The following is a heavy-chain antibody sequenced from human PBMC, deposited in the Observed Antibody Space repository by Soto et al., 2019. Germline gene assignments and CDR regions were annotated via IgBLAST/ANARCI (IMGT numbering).Heavy chain of an antibody. Sequence: QVQLVQSGAEVKKPGASVKVSCKAAGYTFTSYAMHWVRQAPGQRVEWMGWINAGNGNTKYSQKFQGRVTITRDTSASTAYMELSSLRSEDTAVYYCARERQQQLVDYYYYYGMDVWGQGTTVTVSS. J-gene: IGHJ6*02. CDR3: ARERQQQLVDYYYYYGMDV. D-gene: IGHD6-13*01. V-gene: IGHV1-3*01. CDR2: INAGNGNT. CDR1: GYTFTSYA.